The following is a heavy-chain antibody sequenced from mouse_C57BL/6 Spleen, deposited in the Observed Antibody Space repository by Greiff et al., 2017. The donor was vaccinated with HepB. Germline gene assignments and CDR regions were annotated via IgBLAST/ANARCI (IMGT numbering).Heavy chain of an antibody. CDR1: GFTFSDYG. Sequence: EVQLVESGGGLVKPGGSLKLSCAASGFTFSDYGMHWVRQAPEKGLEWVAYISSGSSTIYYADTVKGRFTISRDTAKNTLFLQMTSLRSEDTAMYYCARRTTVVAHYAMDYWGQGTSVTVSS. J-gene: IGHJ4*01. CDR2: ISSGSSTI. V-gene: IGHV5-17*01. CDR3: ARRTTVVAHYAMDY. D-gene: IGHD1-1*01.